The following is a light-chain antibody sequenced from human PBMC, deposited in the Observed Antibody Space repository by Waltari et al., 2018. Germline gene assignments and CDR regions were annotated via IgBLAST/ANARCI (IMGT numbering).Light chain of an antibody. J-gene: IGLJ1*01. Sequence: QSALTQPASVSGSPGQSITISCTGSSSDVGDYNVVSWYQQHPGKTPKLIIYEVTRRPSGVSNRLSGAKSGNTASLTISGLQAEDEADYYCCSYAGRSVYVFGNGTRVTVL. CDR1: SSDVGDYNV. CDR2: EVT. V-gene: IGLV2-23*02. CDR3: CSYAGRSVYV.